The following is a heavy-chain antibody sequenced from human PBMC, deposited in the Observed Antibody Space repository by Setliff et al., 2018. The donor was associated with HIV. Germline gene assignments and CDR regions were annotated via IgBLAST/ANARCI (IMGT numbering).Heavy chain of an antibody. CDR3: ARNFWNGPPDYYYYGMDV. D-gene: IGHD3-3*01. J-gene: IGHJ6*02. V-gene: IGHV4-4*07. CDR1: GDSINSYY. CDR2: IYTSGTP. Sequence: PSETLSLTCTVSGDSINSYYWSWIRQPAGKGLEWIGRIYTSGTPNYNPSLKRRVTMLLDSSKNQFSLKVRSVTASDTAVYYCARNFWNGPPDYYYYGMDVWGQGTTVTVSS.